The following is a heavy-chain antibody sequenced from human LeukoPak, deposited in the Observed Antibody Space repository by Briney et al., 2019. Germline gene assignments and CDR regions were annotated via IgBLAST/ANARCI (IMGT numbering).Heavy chain of an antibody. CDR2: IKQDGSEK. CDR3: ARGNFSAYDI. D-gene: IGHD2/OR15-2a*01. Sequence: PGGSLRLSCAASGFSFSKAWMSWVRQAPGNGLEWEANIKQDGSEKYYVDSVKGRFTISRDNAKNSLYLQMNSLRAEDTAVYYCARGNFSAYDILGQGTMVTVSS. CDR1: GFSFSKAW. J-gene: IGHJ3*02. V-gene: IGHV3-7*03.